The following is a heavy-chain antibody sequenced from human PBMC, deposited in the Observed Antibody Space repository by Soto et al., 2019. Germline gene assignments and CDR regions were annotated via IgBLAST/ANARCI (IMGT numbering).Heavy chain of an antibody. CDR2: ISWDGGST. CDR3: AKDIRATGGTEYFQH. J-gene: IGHJ1*01. Sequence: PGGSLRLSCAASGFTFDDYTMHWVRQAPGKGLEWVSLISWDGGSTYYADSVKGRFTISRDNSKNSLYLQMNSLRTEDTALYYCAKDIRATGGTEYFQHWGQGTLVTVSS. V-gene: IGHV3-43*01. CDR1: GFTFDDYT. D-gene: IGHD4-4*01.